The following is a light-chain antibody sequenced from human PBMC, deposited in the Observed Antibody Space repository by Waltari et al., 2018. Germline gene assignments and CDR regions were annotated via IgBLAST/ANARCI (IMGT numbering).Light chain of an antibody. CDR1: QSVSGNY. V-gene: IGKV3-20*01. CDR3: QQYSASPHVT. CDR2: DTS. Sequence: VLTQSPGTLSLSPGERATLSCRASQSVSGNYLAWYQQKPGQSPRLLIYDTSTRTTGIPDRFRGSGPGTDFTLTINRLEPEDFAVYFCQQYSASPHVTFGQGTRLEIK. J-gene: IGKJ5*01.